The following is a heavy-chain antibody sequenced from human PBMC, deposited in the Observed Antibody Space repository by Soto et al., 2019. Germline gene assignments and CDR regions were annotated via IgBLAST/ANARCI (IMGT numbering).Heavy chain of an antibody. D-gene: IGHD5-18*01. Sequence: SETLSLTCTVSSGSISSSNYYWGWIRQPPGKGLEWIGSIFYSGSTFYNPSLKSRVTISVDTSKNQFSLTLTSVTAADTAVYYCARHEDVDTAFDYWGLGTLVTVSS. CDR1: SGSISSSNYY. CDR3: ARHEDVDTAFDY. CDR2: IFYSGST. J-gene: IGHJ4*02. V-gene: IGHV4-39*01.